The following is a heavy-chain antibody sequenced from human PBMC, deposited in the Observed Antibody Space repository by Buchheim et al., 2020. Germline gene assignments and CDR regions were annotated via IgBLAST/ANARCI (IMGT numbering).Heavy chain of an antibody. J-gene: IGHJ5*02. V-gene: IGHV1-69*01. Sequence: QVQLVQSGAEVKKPGPSVKVSCKPSGGTFSSYAISWVRQAPGQGLEWMGGNIPIFGTANYAQKFQARVTITADESTSTAYMELSSLGSEDTGVYCCARDRVLGGFDPWGQGTL. D-gene: IGHD1-1*01. CDR1: GGTFSSYA. CDR2: NIPIFGTA. CDR3: ARDRVLGGFDP.